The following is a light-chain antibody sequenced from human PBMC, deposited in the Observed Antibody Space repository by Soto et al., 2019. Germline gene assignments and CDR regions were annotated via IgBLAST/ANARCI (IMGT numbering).Light chain of an antibody. CDR3: GACDNSLTGGV. V-gene: IGLV1-51*02. CDR2: ENY. CDR1: ASNIGNNY. J-gene: IGLJ2*01. Sequence: QSVLTQPPSVSAAPGQKVTISCSGSASNIGNNYVSWYQQLPGTAPKLLIYENYERPSGIPDRFSGSKSGTSATLGITGLQTGDEADYHCGACDNSLTGGVFGGGIKLTVL.